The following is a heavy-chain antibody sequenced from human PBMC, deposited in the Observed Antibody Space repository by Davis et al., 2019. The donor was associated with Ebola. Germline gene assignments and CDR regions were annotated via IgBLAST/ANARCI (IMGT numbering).Heavy chain of an antibody. V-gene: IGHV3-21*05. D-gene: IGHD2-15*01. CDR1: GFTFSSYA. J-gene: IGHJ4*02. CDR2: ISSSSSYT. CDR3: ASYCSGGSCYSDY. Sequence: GESLKISCAASGFTFSSYAMSWVRQAPGKGLEWVSYISSSSSYTNYADSVKGRFTISRDNAKNSLYLQMNSLRAEDTAVYYCASYCSGGSCYSDYWGQGTLVTVSS.